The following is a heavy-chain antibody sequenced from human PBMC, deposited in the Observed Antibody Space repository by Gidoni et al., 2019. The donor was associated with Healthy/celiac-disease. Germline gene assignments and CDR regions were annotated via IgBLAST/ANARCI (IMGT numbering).Heavy chain of an antibody. CDR1: GFTFSSYG. CDR3: ARDEGALYYYDSSGSPLGV. Sequence: QVQRVESGGGVVQPGRSLRRSCAASGFTFSSYGLHWVRQAPGKGLEWVAVISYDGSNKYYADSVKGRFTISRDNSKNTLYLQMNSLRAEDTAVYYCARDEGALYYYDSSGSPLGVWGQGTMVTVSS. V-gene: IGHV3-30*03. CDR2: ISYDGSNK. D-gene: IGHD3-22*01. J-gene: IGHJ3*01.